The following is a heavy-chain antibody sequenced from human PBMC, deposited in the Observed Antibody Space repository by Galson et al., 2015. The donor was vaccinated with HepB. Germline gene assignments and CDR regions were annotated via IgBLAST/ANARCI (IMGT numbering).Heavy chain of an antibody. CDR3: AKGGAAHPLALAFDI. CDR2: ISYDGSNK. D-gene: IGHD6-6*01. V-gene: IGHV3-30*18. J-gene: IGHJ3*02. Sequence: SLRLSCAASGFTFSSYGMHWVRQAPGKGLEWVAVISYDGSNKYYADSVKGRFTISRDNSKSTLYLQMNSLRAEDTAVYYCAKGGAAHPLALAFDIWGQGTMVTVSS. CDR1: GFTFSSYG.